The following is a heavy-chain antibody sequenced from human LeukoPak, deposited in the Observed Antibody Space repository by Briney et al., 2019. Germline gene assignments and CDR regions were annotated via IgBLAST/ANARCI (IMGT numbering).Heavy chain of an antibody. CDR1: GFTFDDYA. V-gene: IGHV3-43*02. CDR2: IRGDGVST. Sequence: GGSLRLSCAASGFTFDDYAMHWVRQAPGKGLDWVSLIRGDGVSTYYADSVKGRFTISRDNNKNSLYLQMNSLRTEDTAFYYCAKDIGGYSYAADYWGQGTLVTVSS. D-gene: IGHD5-18*01. J-gene: IGHJ4*02. CDR3: AKDIGGYSYAADY.